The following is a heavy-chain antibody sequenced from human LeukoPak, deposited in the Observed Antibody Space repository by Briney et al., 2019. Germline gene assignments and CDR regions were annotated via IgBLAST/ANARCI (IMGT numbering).Heavy chain of an antibody. CDR1: GYTFTSYY. CDR3: AIPIPDSGYEFDY. Sequence: ASVKVSCKTSGYTFTSYYIHWVRQAPGQGLEWMGIIYPGGGSTNYAQKFQGRLTMTRDTSISTAYMELNRLRSDDTAVYYCAIPIPDSGYEFDYWGQGTLVTVSS. V-gene: IGHV1-46*01. J-gene: IGHJ4*02. D-gene: IGHD5-12*01. CDR2: IYPGGGST.